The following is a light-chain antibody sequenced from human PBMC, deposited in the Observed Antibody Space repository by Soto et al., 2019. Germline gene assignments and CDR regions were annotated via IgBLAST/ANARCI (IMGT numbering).Light chain of an antibody. CDR1: QSVSSN. J-gene: IGKJ1*01. CDR2: GAS. CDR3: QQYETFSGT. Sequence: EIMMTQSPATLSVSPGERATLSCRASQSVSSNLAWYQQKPGQAPRLLIYGASTRATGIPARFSGTGSGTKFTLTIASLQPDDFATYYCQQYETFSGTFGPGTKVDI. V-gene: IGKV3-15*01.